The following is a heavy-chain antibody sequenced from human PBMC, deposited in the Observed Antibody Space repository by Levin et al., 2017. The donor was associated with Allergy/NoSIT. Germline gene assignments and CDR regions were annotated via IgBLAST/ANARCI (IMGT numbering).Heavy chain of an antibody. Sequence: GGSLRLSCAASGFTFSSYAMSWVRQAPGKGLEWVSAISGSGGSTYYADSVKGRFTISRDNSKNTLYLQMNSLRAEDTAVYYCAKGRWELLFSYSTYYYYGMDVWGQGTTVTVSS. D-gene: IGHD1-26*01. J-gene: IGHJ6*02. CDR3: AKGRWELLFSYSTYYYYGMDV. CDR1: GFTFSSYA. CDR2: ISGSGGST. V-gene: IGHV3-23*01.